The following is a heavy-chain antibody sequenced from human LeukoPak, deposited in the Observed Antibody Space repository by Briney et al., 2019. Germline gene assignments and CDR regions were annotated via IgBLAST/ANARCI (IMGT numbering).Heavy chain of an antibody. D-gene: IGHD3-10*01. Sequence: SETLSLTCTVSGGSISSSNYYWGWIRQPPGKGLEWIGYIFNSGSTYYNPPLKSRVTISVDTSKNQFSLKLSSVTAADTAVYYCARHFFPSDSGSFRTPFDYWGQGALVTVSS. CDR2: IFNSGST. V-gene: IGHV4-39*01. J-gene: IGHJ4*02. CDR1: GGSISSSNYY. CDR3: ARHFFPSDSGSFRTPFDY.